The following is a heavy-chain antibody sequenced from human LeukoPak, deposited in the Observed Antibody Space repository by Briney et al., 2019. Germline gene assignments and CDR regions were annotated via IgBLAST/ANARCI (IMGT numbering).Heavy chain of an antibody. D-gene: IGHD3-9*01. V-gene: IGHV1-18*01. J-gene: IGHJ4*02. CDR2: ISAYNGNT. CDR1: GYTFTSYG. CDR3: ARDRNYDILTGYHDSDY. Sequence: GASVKVSCKASGYTFTSYGISWVRQAPGQGLEWMGWISAYNGNTNYAQKLQGRVTMTTDTSTSTAYMELGSLRSDDTAVYYCARDRNYDILTGYHDSDYWGQGTLVTVSS.